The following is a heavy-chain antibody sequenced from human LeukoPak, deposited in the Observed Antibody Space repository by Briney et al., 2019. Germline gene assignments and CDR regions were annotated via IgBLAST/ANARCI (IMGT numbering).Heavy chain of an antibody. J-gene: IGHJ4*02. CDR1: NDSISSYY. D-gene: IGHD3-22*01. CDR3: ARLRYYHYYFDY. V-gene: IGHV4-59*08. CDR2: IYYSGST. Sequence: PSETLSLTCTVFNDSISSYYWSWIRQPPGKGLEWIGYIYYSGSTNYNPSLKSRVTISVDTSKKQFSLKLTSVTAADTAVYYCARLRYYHYYFDYWGQGTLVTVSS.